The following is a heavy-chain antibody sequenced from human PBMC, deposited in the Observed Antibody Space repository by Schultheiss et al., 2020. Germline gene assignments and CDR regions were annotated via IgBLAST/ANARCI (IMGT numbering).Heavy chain of an antibody. Sequence: GGSLRLSCAASGFTFSSYAMSWVRQTPGKGLELVSAISGTGGSTYYADSVKGRFTISRDNSKNTLFLQMNSLRAEDTAVYYCASLNSGYDYYYYYGMDVWGQGTTVTVSS. CDR1: GFTFSSYA. D-gene: IGHD5-12*01. CDR2: ISGTGGST. CDR3: ASLNSGYDYYYYYGMDV. V-gene: IGHV3-23*01. J-gene: IGHJ6*02.